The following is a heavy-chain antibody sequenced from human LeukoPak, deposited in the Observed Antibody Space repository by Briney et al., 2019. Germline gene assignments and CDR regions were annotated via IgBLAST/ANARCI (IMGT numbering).Heavy chain of an antibody. J-gene: IGHJ2*01. CDR3: ARVRQLLVYWYFDL. CDR1: GGSISSGSYY. Sequence: SQTLSLTCTVSGGSISSGSYYWSWIRQPAGKGLEWIGRIYTSGSTNYNPSLKSRVTISVDTSKNQFSLKLSSVTAADTAVYYCARVRQLLVYWYFDLWGRGTLVTVSS. V-gene: IGHV4-61*02. CDR2: IYTSGST. D-gene: IGHD6-13*01.